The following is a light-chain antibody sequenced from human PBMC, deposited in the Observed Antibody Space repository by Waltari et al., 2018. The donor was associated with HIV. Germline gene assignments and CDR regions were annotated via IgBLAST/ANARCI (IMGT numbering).Light chain of an antibody. CDR2: KDS. CDR1: ALPKQY. V-gene: IGLV3-25*03. CDR3: QSSDISRV. Sequence: SYELTQPPSVSVSPGQTARITCSGDALPKQYAFWYQQKAGQAPVVVIYKDSERPSGIPERFSGSSSGTTVTLTISVVQAEDEADYYCQSSDISRVFGGGTKLTVL. J-gene: IGLJ3*02.